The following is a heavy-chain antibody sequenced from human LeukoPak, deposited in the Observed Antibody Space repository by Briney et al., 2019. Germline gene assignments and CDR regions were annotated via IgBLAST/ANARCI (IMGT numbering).Heavy chain of an antibody. V-gene: IGHV3-74*01. CDR3: VRGEYSYGPLDYYYYMDV. CDR1: GFTFSTYW. CDR2: IIGDGSDT. J-gene: IGHJ6*03. Sequence: GGSLRLSCAATGFTFSTYWMHWVRQDPGKGLVWVSRIIGDGSDTTYADSVKGRFTISRDNAKNSLSLQMKSLRAEDTAVYYCVRGEYSYGPLDYYYYMDVWGKGTTVTVSS. D-gene: IGHD5-18*01.